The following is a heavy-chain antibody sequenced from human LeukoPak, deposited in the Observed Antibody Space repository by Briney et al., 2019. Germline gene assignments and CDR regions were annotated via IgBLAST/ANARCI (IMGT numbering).Heavy chain of an antibody. CDR1: GFTFSGSA. CDR3: SRHPQTGDTLDF. CDR2: IRSKADSYAT. J-gene: IGHJ3*01. Sequence: GGSLRLSCEASGFTFSGSAMHWVRQASGKGLEWVGRIRSKADSYATTYSASVKGRFTISRDDSKNTAYLQMNSLKTEDTAVYYCSRHPQTGDTLDFWGQGTMVTVSS. V-gene: IGHV3-73*01. D-gene: IGHD7-27*01.